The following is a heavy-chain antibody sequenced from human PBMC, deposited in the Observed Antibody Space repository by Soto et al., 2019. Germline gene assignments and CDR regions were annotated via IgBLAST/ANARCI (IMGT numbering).Heavy chain of an antibody. CDR2: ISYDGSNK. J-gene: IGHJ4*02. CDR1: GFTFSSYA. Sequence: VQLLESGGGLVQPGGSLRLSCAASGFTFSSYAMSWVRQAPGKGLEWVAVISYDGSNKYYADSVKGRFTISRDNSKNTLYLQMNSLRAKDTAVYYCAREMVMVYAEYSFDYWGQGTLVTVSS. D-gene: IGHD2-8*01. CDR3: AREMVMVYAEYSFDY. V-gene: IGHV3-30-3*01.